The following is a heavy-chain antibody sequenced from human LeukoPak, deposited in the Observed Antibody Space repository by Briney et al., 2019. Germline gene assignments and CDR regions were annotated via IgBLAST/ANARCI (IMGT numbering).Heavy chain of an antibody. D-gene: IGHD3-10*01. CDR2: IYYSGST. V-gene: IGHV4-30-4*01. CDR3: ARGTMVRGIIRDYYGMDV. CDR1: GGSISSGDYY. Sequence: SETLSLTCTVSGGSISSGDYYWSWIRQPPGKGLEWIGYIYYSGSTYYNPSLKSRVTISVDTSKNQFSLKLSSVTAADTAVYYCARGTMVRGIIRDYYGMDVWGQGTTVTVS. J-gene: IGHJ6*02.